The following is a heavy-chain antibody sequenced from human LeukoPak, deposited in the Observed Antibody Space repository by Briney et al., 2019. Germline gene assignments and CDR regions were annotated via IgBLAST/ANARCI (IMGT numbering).Heavy chain of an antibody. CDR3: ARLASGYFSYYFDY. CDR1: GYTFTGYY. Sequence: ASVKVSCKASGYTFTGYYMHWVRQAPGQGLESMGRINPNSGGTNYAQKFQGRVTMTRDTSISTAYMELSRLRSDDTAVYYCARLASGYFSYYFDYWGQGTLVTVSS. D-gene: IGHD5-12*01. V-gene: IGHV1-2*06. CDR2: INPNSGGT. J-gene: IGHJ4*02.